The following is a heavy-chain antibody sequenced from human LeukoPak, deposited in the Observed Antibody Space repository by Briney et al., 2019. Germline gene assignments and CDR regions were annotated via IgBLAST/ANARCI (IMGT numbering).Heavy chain of an antibody. V-gene: IGHV3-66*01. D-gene: IGHD5-12*01. CDR2: IRDSGET. CDR3: ARGGYSFDY. Sequence: PGGSLRLSCAGSGFSVSNYYMNWVRQAPGKGLEWVSLIRDSGETFYADSVKGRFTISRDNSKNTVYLQMHSLRVEDTAVYYCARGGYSFDYLGQGTLVTVSS. CDR1: GFSVSNYY. J-gene: IGHJ4*02.